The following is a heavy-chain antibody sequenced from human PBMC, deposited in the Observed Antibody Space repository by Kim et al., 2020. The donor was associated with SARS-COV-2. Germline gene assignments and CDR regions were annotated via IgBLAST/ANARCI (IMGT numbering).Heavy chain of an antibody. CDR1: GFTFSSYA. V-gene: IGHV3-30-3*01. CDR3: ARANLGITGTTSAFDI. Sequence: GGSLRLSCAASGFTFSSYAMHWVRPAPGKGLEWVAVISYDGSNKYYADSVKGRFTISRDNSKNTLYLQMNSLRAEDTAVYYCARANLGITGTTSAFDIWG. D-gene: IGHD1-7*01. CDR2: ISYDGSNK. J-gene: IGHJ3*02.